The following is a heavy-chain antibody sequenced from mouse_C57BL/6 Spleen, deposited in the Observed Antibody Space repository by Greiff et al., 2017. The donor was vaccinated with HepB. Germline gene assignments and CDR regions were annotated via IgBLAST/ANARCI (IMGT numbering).Heavy chain of an antibody. J-gene: IGHJ1*03. CDR3: TREATMVTTGDFDV. D-gene: IGHD2-2*01. CDR1: GFTFSSYA. V-gene: IGHV5-9-1*02. CDR2: ISSGGDYI. Sequence: EVKVVESGEGLVKPGGSLKLSCAASGFTFSSYAMSWVRQTPEKRLEWVAYISSGGDYIYYADTVKGRFTISRDNARNTLYLQMSSLKSEDTAMYYCTREATMVTTGDFDVWGTGTTVTVSS.